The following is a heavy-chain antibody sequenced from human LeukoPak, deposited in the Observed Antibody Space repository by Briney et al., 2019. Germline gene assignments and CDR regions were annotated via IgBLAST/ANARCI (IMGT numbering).Heavy chain of an antibody. CDR3: AREPGGSYPPRFDY. Sequence: PVGCLRLSCAASGFTFSSYAIHWVRQAPGKGLEWVAVIWYDGSNKYYADSVKGRFTISRDNSKNTLYLQMNSLRAEDTAVYYCAREPGGSYPPRFDYWGQGTLVTVSS. CDR1: GFTFSSYA. CDR2: IWYDGSNK. D-gene: IGHD1-26*01. V-gene: IGHV3-30-3*01. J-gene: IGHJ4*02.